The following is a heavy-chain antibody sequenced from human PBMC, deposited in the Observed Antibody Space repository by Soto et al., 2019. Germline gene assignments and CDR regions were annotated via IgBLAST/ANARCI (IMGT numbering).Heavy chain of an antibody. Sequence: SETLSLTCTVSGGSISSYYWSWIRQPPGKGLEWIGYIYYSGSTSYNPSLKSRVTISVHTSKNQFSLKLSSVTAADAAVYYCARSIDPWGQGTLVTVSS. CDR3: ARSIDP. CDR2: IYYSGST. J-gene: IGHJ5*02. CDR1: GGSISSYY. V-gene: IGHV4-59*08.